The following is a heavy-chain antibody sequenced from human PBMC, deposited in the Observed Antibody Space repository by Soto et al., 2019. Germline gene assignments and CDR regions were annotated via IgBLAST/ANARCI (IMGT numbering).Heavy chain of an antibody. Sequence: ASVKVSCKASGYTFTSYGISWVRQAPGQGLEWMGWISAYNGNTNYAQKLQGRVTMTTDTSTSTAYMELRSLRSDDTAVYYCARDTDLSIGITMIAIDYWGQGTLVTVSS. J-gene: IGHJ4*02. V-gene: IGHV1-18*01. CDR3: ARDTDLSIGITMIAIDY. CDR1: GYTFTSYG. CDR2: ISAYNGNT. D-gene: IGHD3-22*01.